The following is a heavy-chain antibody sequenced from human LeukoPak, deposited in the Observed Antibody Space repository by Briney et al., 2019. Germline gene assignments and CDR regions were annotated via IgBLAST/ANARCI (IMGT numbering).Heavy chain of an antibody. Sequence: KTGGSLRLSCAASGFTFSNAWMSWVRQAPGKGLEWVGRMKSKTDGGTTDYAAPVKGRFTISRDDSKNTLYLQMNSLKTEDTAVYYRTTEYIVGATIFDYWGQGTLVTVSS. D-gene: IGHD1-26*01. CDR3: TTEYIVGATIFDY. V-gene: IGHV3-15*01. CDR1: GFTFSNAW. CDR2: MKSKTDGGTT. J-gene: IGHJ4*02.